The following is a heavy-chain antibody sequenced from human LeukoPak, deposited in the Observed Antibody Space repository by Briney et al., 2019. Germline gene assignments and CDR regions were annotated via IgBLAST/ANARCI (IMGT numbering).Heavy chain of an antibody. CDR3: TTESDRSHGYYFDSSGYDY. CDR2: ISGGGGST. CDR1: GFTFSSYA. V-gene: IGHV3-23*01. J-gene: IGHJ4*02. D-gene: IGHD3-22*01. Sequence: GGSLRLSCAASGFTFSSYAMRWVRQAPGKGLQWVSDISGGGGSTYYADSVRGRFTISRDNSKNTLYLQMNSLKTEDTAVYYCTTESDRSHGYYFDSSGYDYWGQGTLVTVSS.